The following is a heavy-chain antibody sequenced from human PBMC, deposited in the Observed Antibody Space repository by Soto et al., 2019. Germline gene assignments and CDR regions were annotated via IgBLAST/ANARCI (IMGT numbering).Heavy chain of an antibody. J-gene: IGHJ4*02. Sequence: PGGSLRLSCAASGFTFSSYAMHWVRQAPGKGLEWVAVISYDGSNKYYADSVKGRFTISRDNSKNTLYLQMNSLRAEDTAVYYCAREVTMIVVVHTGYFDYWGQGTLVTVYS. CDR2: ISYDGSNK. D-gene: IGHD3-22*01. V-gene: IGHV3-30-3*01. CDR3: AREVTMIVVVHTGYFDY. CDR1: GFTFSSYA.